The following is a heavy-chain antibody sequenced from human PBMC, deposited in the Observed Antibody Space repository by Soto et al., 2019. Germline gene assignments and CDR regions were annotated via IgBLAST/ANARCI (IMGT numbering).Heavy chain of an antibody. V-gene: IGHV3-11*01. CDR1: GFTFIEYS. CDR2: ISRSGSDI. J-gene: IGHJ6*02. D-gene: IGHD2-2*03. Sequence: GGSLRLSCAASGFTFIEYSMNWVCQAPGEGLGWVSYISRSGSDIYYADSVKGRFTIPRDNAKNSLFLQMNSLRAEDTAVYYCATVGYCSSTSCQTRYYYYGMDVWGQGTTVTVSS. CDR3: ATVGYCSSTSCQTRYYYYGMDV.